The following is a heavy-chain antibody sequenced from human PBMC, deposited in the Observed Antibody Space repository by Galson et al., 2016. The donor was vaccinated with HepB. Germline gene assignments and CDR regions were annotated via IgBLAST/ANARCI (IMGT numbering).Heavy chain of an antibody. V-gene: IGHV3-30*18. Sequence: SLRLSCAASGFSFSLFSLHWVRQAPGKGLEGVAVMSHDGSHIYNAEFVKDRFSISRDNSMNTLYLQMNNLRPEDTAVYYCAKIGHGWNFGNGIDPWGQGTLVTVSS. CDR1: GFSFSLFS. J-gene: IGHJ5*02. D-gene: IGHD1-7*01. CDR3: AKIGHGWNFGNGIDP. CDR2: MSHDGSHI.